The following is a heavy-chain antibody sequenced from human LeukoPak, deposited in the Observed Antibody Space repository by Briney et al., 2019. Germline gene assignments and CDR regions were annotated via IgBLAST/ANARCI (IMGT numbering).Heavy chain of an antibody. J-gene: IGHJ3*02. D-gene: IGHD6-13*01. V-gene: IGHV1-2*06. CDR3: ARDQGIAALDAFDI. CDR2: INPNSGGR. Sequence: ASVKVSCKASGYTFTCYYMHWVRHGPGQGQEWMGRINPNSGGRNYAQEFQGRVTMTRDTSISTAYMELSRLRSDDTAVYYCARDQGIAALDAFDIWGQGTMVTVSS. CDR1: GYTFTCYY.